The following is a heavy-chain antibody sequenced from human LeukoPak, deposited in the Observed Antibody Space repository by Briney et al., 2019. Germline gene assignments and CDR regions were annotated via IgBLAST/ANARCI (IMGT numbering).Heavy chain of an antibody. J-gene: IGHJ3*02. CDR1: GGSISSSSYY. CDR2: IYYSGST. Sequence: SETLSLTCTVSGGSISSSSYYWGWIRQPPGKGLEWIGSIYYSGSTYYNPSLKSRVTISRDTSRTQFSLKLSSVTAADTAVYYCAREGGSPDIWGQGTMVIISS. CDR3: AREGGSPDI. V-gene: IGHV4-39*07. D-gene: IGHD1-26*01.